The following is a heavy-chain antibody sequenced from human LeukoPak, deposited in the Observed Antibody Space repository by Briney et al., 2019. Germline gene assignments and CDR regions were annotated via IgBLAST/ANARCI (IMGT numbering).Heavy chain of an antibody. CDR3: ARSVGPPGSSSSPGMDY. CDR2: IYHSGST. CDR1: GCTFSSYSM. Sequence: GSLRVSCAASGCTFSSYSMNWVRQPPGKGLEWIGEIYHSGSTNYNPSLKSRVTISVDKSKNQFSLKLSSVTAADTAVYYCARSVGPPGSSSSPGMDYWGQGTLVTVSS. D-gene: IGHD6-6*01. J-gene: IGHJ4*02. V-gene: IGHV4-4*02.